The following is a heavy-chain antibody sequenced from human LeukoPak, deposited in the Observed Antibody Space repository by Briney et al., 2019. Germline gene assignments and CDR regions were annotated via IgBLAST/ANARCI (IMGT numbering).Heavy chain of an antibody. CDR1: GGSISNYY. CDR2: ICNSGHT. J-gene: IGHJ4*02. CDR3: ARHGSGSVAAPKY. V-gene: IGHV4-59*08. Sequence: PSETLSLTCTVSGGSISNYYWSWIRQPPGKGLEWIGYICNSGHTNYNPSLKSRVTISEDTSKNQLSLKLSSVTAADTAVYYCARHGSGSVAAPKYWGQGALVTVSS. D-gene: IGHD4-23*01.